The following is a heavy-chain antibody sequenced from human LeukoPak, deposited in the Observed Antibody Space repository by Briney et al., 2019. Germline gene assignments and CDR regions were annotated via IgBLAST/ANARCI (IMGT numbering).Heavy chain of an antibody. CDR2: ISSSGSYR. Sequence: PGGSLRLSCAASGFTFSSYELSWVRQAPGKGLEWVSYISSSGSYRYYADSVKGRFTISRDNAKNSLYLQMNSLRAEDTAVYYCARGMTDYYYGSGNEVDYWGQGTLVTVSS. J-gene: IGHJ4*02. CDR1: GFTFSSYE. V-gene: IGHV3-48*03. CDR3: ARGMTDYYYGSGNEVDY. D-gene: IGHD3-10*01.